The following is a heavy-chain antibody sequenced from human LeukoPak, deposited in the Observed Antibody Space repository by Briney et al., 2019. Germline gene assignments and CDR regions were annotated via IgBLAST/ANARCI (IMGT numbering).Heavy chain of an antibody. CDR1: GYTFTGYY. J-gene: IGHJ5*02. Sequence: ASVKVSCKASGYTFTGYYMHWVRQAPGQGLEWMGWINPNSGGTNYAQKFQGRVTMTRDTSISTAYMELSRLRSDDTAAYYCARDRPPYCSGGSCYVIWFDPWGQGTLVTVSS. V-gene: IGHV1-2*02. CDR3: ARDRPPYCSGGSCYVIWFDP. CDR2: INPNSGGT. D-gene: IGHD2-15*01.